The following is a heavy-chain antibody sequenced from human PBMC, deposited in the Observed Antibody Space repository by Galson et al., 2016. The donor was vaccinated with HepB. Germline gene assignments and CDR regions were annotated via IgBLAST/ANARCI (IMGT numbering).Heavy chain of an antibody. CDR2: LWYDEVRD. V-gene: IGHV3-33*01. J-gene: IGHJ4*02. CDR1: GFTFSAYG. D-gene: IGHD6-13*01. Sequence: SLRLSCAASGFTFSAYGMHWVRQSPGKGLGWLAVLWYDEVRDYYADSVKGRFTVSRDNSKNTLYLQMDNLRAEDTAVYFCARDPGSNTWKNYFDYGGQGTRVTVSS. CDR3: ARDPGSNTWKNYFDY.